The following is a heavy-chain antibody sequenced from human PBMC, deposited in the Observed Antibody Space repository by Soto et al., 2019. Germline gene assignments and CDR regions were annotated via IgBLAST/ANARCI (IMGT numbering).Heavy chain of an antibody. CDR3: ARTGPTVTVSPSCYFDY. D-gene: IGHD4-4*01. Sequence: GGSLRLSCAASGFTFSDYYMSWIRQAPGKGLEWVSYISSSSSYTNYADSVKGRFTISRDNAKNSLYLQMNSLRAEDTAVYYCARTGPTVTVSPSCYFDYWGQGTLVTVSS. CDR1: GFTFSDYY. CDR2: ISSSSSYT. J-gene: IGHJ4*02. V-gene: IGHV3-11*06.